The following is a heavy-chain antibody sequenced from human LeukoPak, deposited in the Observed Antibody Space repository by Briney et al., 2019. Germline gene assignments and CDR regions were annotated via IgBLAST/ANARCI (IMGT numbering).Heavy chain of an antibody. Sequence: SETLSLTCTVSGGPIRDFYWSWIRQPPGKGLEWIGYTYYSGSTSYNPSLKSRVAISVDMSKNQFSLKLSSVTAADTAVYYCARDRAVDYSFDYWGQGTLVTVSS. CDR2: TYYSGST. CDR1: GGPIRDFY. D-gene: IGHD3-10*01. J-gene: IGHJ4*02. CDR3: ARDRAVDYSFDY. V-gene: IGHV4-59*12.